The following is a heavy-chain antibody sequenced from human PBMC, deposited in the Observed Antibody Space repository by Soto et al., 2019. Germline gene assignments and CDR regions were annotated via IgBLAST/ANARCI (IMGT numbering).Heavy chain of an antibody. CDR2: ISSSSSYI. D-gene: IGHD3-22*01. V-gene: IGHV3-21*01. CDR1: GFTFSSYS. CDR3: ARSWYYYDSSGYYFYYGMDV. J-gene: IGHJ6*02. Sequence: VGSLRLSCAASGFTFSSYSMNWVRQAPGKGLEWVSSISSSSSYIYYADSVKGRFTISRDNAKNSLYLQMNSLRAEDTAVYYCARSWYYYDSSGYYFYYGMDVWGQGTTVTVSS.